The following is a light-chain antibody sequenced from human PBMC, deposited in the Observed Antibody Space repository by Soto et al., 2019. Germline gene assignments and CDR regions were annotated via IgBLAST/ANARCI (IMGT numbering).Light chain of an antibody. CDR2: DVN. CDR3: FSKISGFVYG. Sequence: QAALGQPGSVSGSFGHAITISCSGPNTDLGVYGYVSWYQHHPGKAPKLLIYDVNNRPSGISDRFSGSKSGDTASLTISGLQAEEQADYFCFSKISGFVYGFGTGTKVTVL. CDR1: NTDLGVYGY. V-gene: IGLV2-14*01. J-gene: IGLJ1*01.